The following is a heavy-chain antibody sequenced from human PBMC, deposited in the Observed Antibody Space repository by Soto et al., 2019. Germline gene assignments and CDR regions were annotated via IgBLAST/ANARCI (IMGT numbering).Heavy chain of an antibody. D-gene: IGHD4-17*01. CDR2: IYPDESDT. J-gene: IGHJ6*02. CDR1: GYSFTKYW. Sequence: GESLKISCKGSGYSFTKYWIGWVRQMPGKGLEWMAIIYPDESDTRYSPSFQGQVTISADKSISTAYLQWSSLKASDTAMYYCARASVTTNGKYGMDVWGQGTTVTVSS. V-gene: IGHV5-51*01. CDR3: ARASVTTNGKYGMDV.